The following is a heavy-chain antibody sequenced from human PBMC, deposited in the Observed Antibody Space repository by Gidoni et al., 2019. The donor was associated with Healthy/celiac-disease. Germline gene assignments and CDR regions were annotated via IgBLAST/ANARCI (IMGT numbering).Heavy chain of an antibody. J-gene: IGHJ5*02. D-gene: IGHD1-26*01. CDR1: GGSFSGYY. CDR3: AGLGSLGELLPFDP. CDR2: INHSGST. Sequence: QVQLQQWCAGLLKPPETLSLTSAVSGGSFSGYYWSWIRKPQGKGLEWIGEINHSGSTNYNPSLKSRVTISVDTSKNQFSLKLSSVTAADTAVYYCAGLGSLGELLPFDPWGQGTLVTVSS. V-gene: IGHV4-34*01.